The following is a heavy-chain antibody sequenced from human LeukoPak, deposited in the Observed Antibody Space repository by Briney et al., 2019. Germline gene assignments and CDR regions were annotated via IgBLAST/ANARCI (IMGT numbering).Heavy chain of an antibody. Sequence: SETLSLTCTVSGGSISTSSYYWGWIRQPPGKGLEWIGSIYYSGSTYYNPSLKSRVTISVDTSKNQFSLKLSSVTAADTAVYYCARLGRLYSSSPGLIDYWGQGTLVTVS. CDR1: GGSISTSSYY. V-gene: IGHV4-39*01. CDR3: ARLGRLYSSSPGLIDY. CDR2: IYYSGST. J-gene: IGHJ4*02. D-gene: IGHD6-6*01.